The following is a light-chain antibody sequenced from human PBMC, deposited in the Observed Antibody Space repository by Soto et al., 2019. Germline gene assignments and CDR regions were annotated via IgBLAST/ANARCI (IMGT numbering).Light chain of an antibody. CDR3: ASYTTTGTVL. CDR1: SSDICGYNS. J-gene: IGLJ2*01. CDR2: EVS. V-gene: IGLV2-14*01. Sequence: QSALTQPASVSGSPGQSITISCTGTSSDICGYNSVSWFQQHPGKAPKLMISEVSNRPSGVSNRFSGSKVDNTASLTISGLQAEDEADYYCASYTTTGTVLFGAGTKLTVL.